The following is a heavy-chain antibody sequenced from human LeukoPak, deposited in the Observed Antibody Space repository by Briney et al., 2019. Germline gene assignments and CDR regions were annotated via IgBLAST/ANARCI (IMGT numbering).Heavy chain of an antibody. D-gene: IGHD5-24*01. CDR1: GFTFSSYA. V-gene: IGHV3-30*04. J-gene: IGHJ4*02. Sequence: PGRSLRLSCAASGFTFSSYAMHWVRQAPGKGLEGAADISYDGRHKYYADSVKGRITNSRDNSKTTLYLQMNSLRAEDTAVYYCARTEMATIYLDYWGQGALVSVSS. CDR3: ARTEMATIYLDY. CDR2: ISYDGRHK.